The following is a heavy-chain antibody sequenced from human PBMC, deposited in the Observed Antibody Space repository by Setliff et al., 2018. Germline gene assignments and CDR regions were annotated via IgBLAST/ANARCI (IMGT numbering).Heavy chain of an antibody. J-gene: IGHJ4*02. D-gene: IGHD5-12*01. CDR2: IHQDGNNK. Sequence: GGSLSLSCAASGFTFRSHGMHWVRQAPGKGLEWVAFIHQDGNNKYYRDSVRGRFTISRDNSKTTLFLQMNSLRPEDTGIYYCAKEVMGLHLSGLDYWGQGNLVTVSS. CDR3: AKEVMGLHLSGLDY. V-gene: IGHV3-30*02. CDR1: GFTFRSHG.